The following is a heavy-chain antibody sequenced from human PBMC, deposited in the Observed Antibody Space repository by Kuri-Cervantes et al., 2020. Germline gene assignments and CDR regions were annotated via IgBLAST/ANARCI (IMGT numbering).Heavy chain of an antibody. CDR3: AVLEGYYYYYMDV. CDR2: IYHSGTT. CDR1: GGSISSGGYS. V-gene: IGHV4-30-2*02. J-gene: IGHJ6*03. D-gene: IGHD1-1*01. Sequence: SETLSLTCAVSGGSISSGGYSWSWIRQPPGKGLEWIASIYHSGTTYYNPSLKSRVTISVDTSKNQFSLKLSSVTAADTAVYYCAVLEGYYYYYMDVWGKGTTVTVSS.